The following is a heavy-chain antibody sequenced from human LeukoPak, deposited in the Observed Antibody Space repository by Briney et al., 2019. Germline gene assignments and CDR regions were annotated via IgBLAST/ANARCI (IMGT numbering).Heavy chain of an antibody. CDR2: IIPIFGTA. CDR3: ALGVEGPFDY. J-gene: IGHJ4*02. Sequence: ASVKVSCKASGGTFSSYAVSWVRQAPGQGLEWMGGIIPIFGTANYAQKFQGRVTITADKSTSTAYMELSSLRSEDTSVYYCALGVEGPFDYWGQGTLVTVSS. V-gene: IGHV1-69*06. D-gene: IGHD2-15*01. CDR1: GGTFSSYA.